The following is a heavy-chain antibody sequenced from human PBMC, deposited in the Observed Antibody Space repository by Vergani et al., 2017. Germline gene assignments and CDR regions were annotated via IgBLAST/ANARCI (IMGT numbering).Heavy chain of an antibody. CDR3: ARVPTTVVRYFDL. J-gene: IGHJ2*01. D-gene: IGHD4-23*01. Sequence: QVQLQESGPGLVKPSQTLSLTCTVSGGSISRGDYYWSWIRQPPGKGLEWIGYIYYSGSTYYNPSLKSRVTISVDTSKNQFSLKLSSVTAADTAVYYCARVPTTVVRYFDLWGRGTLVTVSS. CDR2: IYYSGST. CDR1: GGSISRGDYY. V-gene: IGHV4-30-4*01.